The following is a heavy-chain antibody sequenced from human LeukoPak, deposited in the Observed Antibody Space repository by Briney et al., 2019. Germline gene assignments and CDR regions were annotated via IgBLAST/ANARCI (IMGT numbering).Heavy chain of an antibody. D-gene: IGHD5-12*01. CDR2: ISTSGSYT. CDR3: AKEGYSGYYAFDI. CDR1: GFIFSDHY. J-gene: IGHJ3*02. V-gene: IGHV3-11*05. Sequence: PGGSLRLSCAASGFIFSDHYMGWIRQAPGKGLEWVSYISTSGSYTNYADSVKGRFTISRDNAKNSLYLQMNSLRADDTAMYYCAKEGYSGYYAFDIWGQGTMVTVSS.